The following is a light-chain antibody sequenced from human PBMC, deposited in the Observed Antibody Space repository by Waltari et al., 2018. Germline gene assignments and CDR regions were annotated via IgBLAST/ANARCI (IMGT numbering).Light chain of an antibody. CDR1: QSISRN. J-gene: IGKJ2*01. CDR3: QQYNNWRT. Sequence: EVLITQSPATLSVSPWERATLSCRASQSISRNLALYQQKPGQAPRLLIYGASTRTTGIPARFSGSGSGTEFTLSISSLQSEDFAVYYCQQYNNWRTFGQGTKLEIK. V-gene: IGKV3-15*01. CDR2: GAS.